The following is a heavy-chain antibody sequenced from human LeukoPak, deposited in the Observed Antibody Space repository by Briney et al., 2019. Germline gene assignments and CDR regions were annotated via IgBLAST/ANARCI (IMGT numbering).Heavy chain of an antibody. Sequence: SETLSLTCAVYGGSFSGYYWSWIRQPPGKGLGWIGEINHSGSTNYNPSLKSRVTISVDTSKNQFSLKLSSVTAADTAVYYCVLGGGANNNWFDPWGQGTLVTVSS. J-gene: IGHJ5*02. CDR1: GGSFSGYY. CDR3: VLGGGANNNWFDP. CDR2: INHSGST. D-gene: IGHD1-26*01. V-gene: IGHV4-34*01.